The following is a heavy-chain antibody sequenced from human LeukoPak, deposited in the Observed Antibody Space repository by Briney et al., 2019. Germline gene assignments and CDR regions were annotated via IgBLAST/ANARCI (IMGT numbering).Heavy chain of an antibody. Sequence: GGSLRLSCAASGFTFSSYSMNWVRPAPGKGLEWVSSMTSSSSYIYYDDSVKGRCTISRDNAKNSLYLQMNSLRAEDTAVYYCAMYYDSSGYIFDYWGQGTLVTVSS. CDR3: AMYYDSSGYIFDY. V-gene: IGHV3-21*01. J-gene: IGHJ4*02. D-gene: IGHD3-22*01. CDR1: GFTFSSYS. CDR2: MTSSSSYI.